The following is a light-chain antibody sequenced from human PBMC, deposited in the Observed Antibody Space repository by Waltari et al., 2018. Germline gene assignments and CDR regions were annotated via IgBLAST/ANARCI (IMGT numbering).Light chain of an antibody. J-gene: IGKJ1*01. CDR3: QQYNNWPSWT. V-gene: IGKV3-15*01. Sequence: ETVMTQSPATLSVSPGERATLSCRASKSVSSNLAWYQQKPGQAPRPLIYGASTRATGIPARFSVSGSGTEFTLTISSLQSEDFAVYYCQQYNNWPSWTFGQGTKVEIK. CDR2: GAS. CDR1: KSVSSN.